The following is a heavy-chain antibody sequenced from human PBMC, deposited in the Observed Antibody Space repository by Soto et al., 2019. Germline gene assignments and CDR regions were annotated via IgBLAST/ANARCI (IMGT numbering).Heavy chain of an antibody. D-gene: IGHD5-12*01. CDR2: IITFVGKA. V-gene: IGHV1-69*08. CDR1: GGTLSSYS. Sequence: QVQLVQSGPEVKKPGSSVKVSCKTSGGTLSSYSISWVRQAPGQGLEWVGRIITFVGKANVAQQFQGRVTITADRSTDTTYMELRRLTSDDTAVYYCGRVTGGHDSGGNYMDVWGTGTTVTVSS. CDR3: GRVTGGHDSGGNYMDV. J-gene: IGHJ6*03.